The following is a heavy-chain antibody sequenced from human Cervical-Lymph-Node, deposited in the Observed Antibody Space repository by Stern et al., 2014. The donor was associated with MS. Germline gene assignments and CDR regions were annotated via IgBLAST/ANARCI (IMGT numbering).Heavy chain of an antibody. D-gene: IGHD1-14*01. CDR1: GGNFSTFA. V-gene: IGHV1-69*01. CDR2: VIPLSGAS. Sequence: QVQLVQSGDEMKKPGSSVRVSCKTSGGNFSTFAVSWVRQAPGQGLEWMGGVIPLSGASDYTQNFRGRVTITADSSTSTVYMEVRSLRYEDTAVYFCTVTSAASEIDFWGRGTLVVVSS. J-gene: IGHJ4*02. CDR3: TVTSAASEIDF.